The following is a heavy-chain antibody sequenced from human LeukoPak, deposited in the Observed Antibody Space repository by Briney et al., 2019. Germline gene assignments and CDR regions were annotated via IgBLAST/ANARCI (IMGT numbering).Heavy chain of an antibody. J-gene: IGHJ4*02. Sequence: SQTLSLTCTVSGGSISSGGYYWSWIRQHPGKGLEWIGYIYYSGSTYYNPSLKSRVTISVDTSKNQFSLKLSSVTAADTAVYYCARARLVVPADVPPAYYFDYWGQGTLVTVSS. CDR1: GGSISSGGYY. CDR2: IYYSGST. V-gene: IGHV4-31*03. D-gene: IGHD2-2*02. CDR3: ARARLVVPADVPPAYYFDY.